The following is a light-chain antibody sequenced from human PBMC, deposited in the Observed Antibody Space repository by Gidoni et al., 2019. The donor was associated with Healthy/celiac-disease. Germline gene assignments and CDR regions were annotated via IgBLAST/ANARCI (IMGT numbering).Light chain of an antibody. CDR2: GAS. V-gene: IGKV3-20*01. J-gene: IGKJ4*01. CDR3: QQYGSPST. CDR1: QSVSSSY. Sequence: EIVLTQSPGTLSLSPGERATLSCRASQSVSSSYLAWYQHKPGQAPRLLIYGASSRATGLPDRFSGSGSGTDFTLTISRLEPEDFAVYYCQQYGSPSTFXGXTKVEIK.